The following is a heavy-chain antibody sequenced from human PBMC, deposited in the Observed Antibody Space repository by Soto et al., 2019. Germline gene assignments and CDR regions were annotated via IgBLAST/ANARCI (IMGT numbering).Heavy chain of an antibody. D-gene: IGHD3-10*01. J-gene: IGHJ4*02. V-gene: IGHV4-34*02. CDR3: ARGYGSGSYWAY. CDR2: IERGGST. Sequence: QVQLQQWGAGLLKPSETLSLTCAVYGGSFSGYYWSWVRQPPGKGLEWIGEIERGGSTNYNPSHKRRVTISVDTSKNQFSLKVNSVTAADTAVYYCARGYGSGSYWAYWGQGTLVTVSS. CDR1: GGSFSGYY.